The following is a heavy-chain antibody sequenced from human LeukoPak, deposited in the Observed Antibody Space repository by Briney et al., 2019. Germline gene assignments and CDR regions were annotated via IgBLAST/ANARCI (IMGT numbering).Heavy chain of an antibody. CDR2: ISYDGSNK. CDR1: GFTFSSYA. CDR3: ARPLGGPGPTNQNWFDP. V-gene: IGHV3-30*04. Sequence: PGGSLRLSCAASGFTFSSYAMHWVHQAPGKGLEWEAVISYDGSNKYYADSVKGRFTISRDNSKNTLYLQMNSLRAEDTAVYYCARPLGGPGPTNQNWFDPWGQGTLVTVSS. J-gene: IGHJ5*02. D-gene: IGHD4-23*01.